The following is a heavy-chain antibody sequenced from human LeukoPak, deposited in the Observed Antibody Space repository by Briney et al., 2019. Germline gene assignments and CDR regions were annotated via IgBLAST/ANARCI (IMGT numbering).Heavy chain of an antibody. CDR1: GFTFGDYA. CDR2: IRSKAYGGTT. Sequence: PGGSLRLSCTASGFTFGDYAMSWFRQAPGKGLEWVGFIRSKAYGGTTEYAASVKGRFTISRDDSKSIAYLQMNSLKTEDTAVYYCTRWIQLWSLDYWGQGTLVTVSS. J-gene: IGHJ4*02. V-gene: IGHV3-49*03. D-gene: IGHD5-18*01. CDR3: TRWIQLWSLDY.